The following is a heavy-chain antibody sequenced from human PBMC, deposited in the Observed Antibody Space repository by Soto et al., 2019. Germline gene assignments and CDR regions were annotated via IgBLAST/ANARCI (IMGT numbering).Heavy chain of an antibody. V-gene: IGHV3-30*18. Sequence: QVQLVESGGGVVQPGRSLRLSCAASGFTFSSYGMFWVRQAPGKGLERVAVISYDGSNKYYADSVQVRFLISRDNSKKSQYLQMNSLKAEDTTVHYCAKDYVRVVPRSPFDYWGQGTLVTDSS. D-gene: IGHD3-10*02. J-gene: IGHJ4*02. CDR3: AKDYVRVVPRSPFDY. CDR2: ISYDGSNK. CDR1: GFTFSSYG.